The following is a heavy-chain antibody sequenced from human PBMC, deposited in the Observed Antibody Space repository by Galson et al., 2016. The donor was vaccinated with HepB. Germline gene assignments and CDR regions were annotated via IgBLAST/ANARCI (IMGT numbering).Heavy chain of an antibody. CDR2: ISYDGNNK. CDR3: ASGYDGGGFYDY. D-gene: IGHD3-22*01. Sequence: SLRLSCAASGFTFSSYAMHWVRQAPGKGLEWAAVISYDGNNKYYGDSVKGRFTISRDNPKNTLHLQMNSLRAEDTALYYCASGYDGGGFYDYWGQGTLVTVSS. V-gene: IGHV3-30*14. CDR1: GFTFSSYA. J-gene: IGHJ4*02.